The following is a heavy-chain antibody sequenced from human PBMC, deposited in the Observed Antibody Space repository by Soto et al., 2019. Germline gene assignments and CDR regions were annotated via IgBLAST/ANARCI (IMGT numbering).Heavy chain of an antibody. CDR1: GYSFTSYW. CDR3: ASATSYCGGDRCTGYYGMDV. Sequence: GESLKISCKGSGYSFTSYWIGWVRQMPGKGLEWMGIIYPGDSDTRYSPSFQGQVTISADKSISTAYLQWSSLKASDTAMYYCASATSYCGGDRCTGYYGMDVWGQGTTVTVSS. J-gene: IGHJ6*02. D-gene: IGHD2-21*02. V-gene: IGHV5-51*01. CDR2: IYPGDSDT.